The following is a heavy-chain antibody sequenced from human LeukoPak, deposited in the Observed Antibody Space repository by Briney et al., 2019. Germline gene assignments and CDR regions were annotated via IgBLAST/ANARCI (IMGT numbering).Heavy chain of an antibody. Sequence: QASETLSLTCTVSGGSISSYYWSWIRQPPGKGLEWIGYIYYSGSTNYNPSLKSRVTISVDTSKNQFSLKLSSVTAADTAVYYCASGVPDYDGSGYYLYYWGQGTLVTVSS. D-gene: IGHD3-22*01. CDR2: IYYSGST. V-gene: IGHV4-59*08. J-gene: IGHJ4*02. CDR3: ASGVPDYDGSGYYLYY. CDR1: GGSISSYY.